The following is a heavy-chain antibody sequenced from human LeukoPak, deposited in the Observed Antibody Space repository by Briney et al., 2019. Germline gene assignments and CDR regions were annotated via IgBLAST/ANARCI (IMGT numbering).Heavy chain of an antibody. CDR3: AKDRYYDILTGYYGLAFDI. Sequence: PGGSLRLSCAASGFAFNTYSLHWVRQAPDTGLEWMAGISSDGSKTYYTHSVQDRFTISRDNSKNTLYLQMNSLRAEDTAVYYCAKDRYYDILTGYYGLAFDIWGQGTMVTVSS. CDR2: ISSDGSKT. D-gene: IGHD3-9*01. V-gene: IGHV3-30*07. J-gene: IGHJ3*02. CDR1: GFAFNTYS.